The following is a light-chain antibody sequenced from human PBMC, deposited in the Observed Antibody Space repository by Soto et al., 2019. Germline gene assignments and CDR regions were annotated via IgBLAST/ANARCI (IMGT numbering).Light chain of an antibody. CDR2: LGS. V-gene: IGKV2-28*01. CDR3: MQALQTPLT. J-gene: IGKJ4*01. Sequence: DLVMTQSPLSLSVTPGEPASISCRSSQSLLLSDGKNYLDWYLQKPGQPPQLLVYLGSTRASGVPDRFTGSGSGTDFTLKISRVEAEDVGVYYCMQALQTPLTFGGGTKVEIK. CDR1: QSLLLSDGKNY.